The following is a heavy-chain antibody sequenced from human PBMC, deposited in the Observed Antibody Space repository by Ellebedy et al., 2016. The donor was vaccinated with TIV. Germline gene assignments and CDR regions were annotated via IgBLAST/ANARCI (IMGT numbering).Heavy chain of an antibody. CDR3: AKGGSRRLALYYFDY. V-gene: IGHV3-23*01. D-gene: IGHD3-10*01. J-gene: IGHJ4*02. CDR1: GFTFRNAW. CDR2: ISGSGGST. Sequence: PGGSLRLSCPASGFTFRNAWMTWVRQAPGKGLEWVSAISGSGGSTYYADSVKGRFTISRDNSKNTLYLQMNSLRAEDTTVYYCAKGGSRRLALYYFDYWGQGTLVTVSS.